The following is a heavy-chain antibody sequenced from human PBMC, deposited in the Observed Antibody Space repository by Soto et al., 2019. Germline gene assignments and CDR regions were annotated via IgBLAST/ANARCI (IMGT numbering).Heavy chain of an antibody. J-gene: IGHJ4*02. D-gene: IGHD4-17*01. CDR1: GFTFSSYS. CDR2: ISSSSSTI. CDR3: ARDGYDYGDRYFDY. V-gene: IGHV3-48*02. Sequence: EVQLVESGGGLVQPGGSLRLSCAASGFTFSSYSMNWVRQAPGKGLEWVSYISSSSSTIYYADSVKGRFTISRDNAKNSLYLQVNSLRDEDTAVYYCARDGYDYGDRYFDYWGQGTLVTVSS.